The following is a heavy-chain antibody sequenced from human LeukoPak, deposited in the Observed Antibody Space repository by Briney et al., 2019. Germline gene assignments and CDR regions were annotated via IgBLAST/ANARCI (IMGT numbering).Heavy chain of an antibody. V-gene: IGHV4-59*01. CDR3: ARVASGYSYGYFPYYYMDV. D-gene: IGHD5-18*01. CDR2: IYYSGST. J-gene: IGHJ6*03. CDR1: GGSISSYY. Sequence: SETLSLTCTVSGGSISSYYWSWIRQPPGKGLEWIGYIYYSGSTNYNPSLKSRVTISVDTSKNQFSLKLSSVTAADTAVYYCARVASGYSYGYFPYYYMDVWGKGTTVTISS.